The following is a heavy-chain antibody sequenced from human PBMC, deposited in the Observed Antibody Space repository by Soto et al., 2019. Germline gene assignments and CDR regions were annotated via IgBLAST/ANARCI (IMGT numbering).Heavy chain of an antibody. CDR3: ARAPYSNAWYRFDL. J-gene: IGHJ4*02. Sequence: PGGSLRLSCEASGFTFSGYWMTGVRQAPGKGLEWVADIKHDGSVQYYVDSVKGRLTISRDNAKKQLYLQMNGLRAEHTALYYCARAPYSNAWYRFDLWGQGTLVTVSS. V-gene: IGHV3-7*03. D-gene: IGHD4-4*01. CDR2: IKHDGSVQ. CDR1: GFTFSGYW.